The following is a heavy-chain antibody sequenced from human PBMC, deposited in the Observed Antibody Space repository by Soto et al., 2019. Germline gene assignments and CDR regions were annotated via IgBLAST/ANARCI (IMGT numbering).Heavy chain of an antibody. CDR3: ARHGAIYSNSWYDFDY. D-gene: IGHD5-18*01. CDR2: MYNSGSA. Sequence: XXTLSLACTVSGGSLRSYYWSWVLQPPGKGLEWVGYMYNSGSANYNPSLKSRVTISVDMSQNQFSLKLTSVTAAHTAVYYCARHGAIYSNSWYDFDYWGQGTLVTVSS. CDR1: GGSLRSYY. J-gene: IGHJ4*02. V-gene: IGHV4-59*08.